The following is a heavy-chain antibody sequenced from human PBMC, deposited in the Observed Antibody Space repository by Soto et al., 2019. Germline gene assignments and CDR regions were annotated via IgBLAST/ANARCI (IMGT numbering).Heavy chain of an antibody. CDR1: DNTFTYYG. CDR3: AAPGGNHFGMDV. V-gene: IGHV1-18*01. J-gene: IGHJ6*01. CDR2: ISGYNANT. Sequence: QAQLVQSGSEVKRPGASVKVSCRSFDNTFTYYGINWVRQAPGQGREWLGWISGYNANTKEAQKFQDRVSMTADTSTRTAYLEVRSLTSDDTGVYFCAAPGGNHFGMDVW. D-gene: IGHD2-8*02.